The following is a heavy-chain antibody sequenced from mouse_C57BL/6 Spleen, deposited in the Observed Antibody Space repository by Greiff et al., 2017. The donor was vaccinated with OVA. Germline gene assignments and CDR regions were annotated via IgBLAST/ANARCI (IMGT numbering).Heavy chain of an antibody. D-gene: IGHD2-2*01. CDR2: INPNNGGT. J-gene: IGHJ3*01. Sequence: VQLQQSGPELVKPGASVKISCKASGYTFTDYYMNWVKQSHGKSLEWIGDINPNNGGTSYNQKFKGKATLTVDKSSSTAYMELRSLTSEDSAVYYCGTGYDPFAYWGQGTLVIVSA. V-gene: IGHV1-26*01. CDR1: GYTFTDYY. CDR3: GTGYDPFAY.